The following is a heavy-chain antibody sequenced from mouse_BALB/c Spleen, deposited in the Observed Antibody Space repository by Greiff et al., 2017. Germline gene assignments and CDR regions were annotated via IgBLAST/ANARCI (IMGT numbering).Heavy chain of an antibody. Sequence: EVQLQQSGAELVRSGASVKLSCTASGFNIKDYYMHWVKQRPEQGLEWIGWIDPENGDTKYDPKFQGKATITADTSSNTAYLQLSSLTSEDTAVYYCAGNYAMDYWGQGTSVTVSS. D-gene: IGHD1-1*02. CDR2: IDPENGDT. CDR3: AGNYAMDY. CDR1: GFNIKDYY. V-gene: IGHV14-4*02. J-gene: IGHJ4*01.